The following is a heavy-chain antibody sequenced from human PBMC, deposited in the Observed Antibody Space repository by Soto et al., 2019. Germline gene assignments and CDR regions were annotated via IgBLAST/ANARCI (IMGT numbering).Heavy chain of an antibody. D-gene: IGHD3-10*01. J-gene: IGHJ6*02. CDR2: INHSGST. V-gene: IGHV4-34*01. Sequence: SETLSLTCAVYGGSFSGYDWSWIRQPPGKGLEWIGEINHSGSTNYNPYLKSRVTISVDTSKNQFSLKLSSVTAADTAVYYCARDRRGNMVRGVIRPYYYGMDVWGQGTTVTVSS. CDR3: ARDRRGNMVRGVIRPYYYGMDV. CDR1: GGSFSGYD.